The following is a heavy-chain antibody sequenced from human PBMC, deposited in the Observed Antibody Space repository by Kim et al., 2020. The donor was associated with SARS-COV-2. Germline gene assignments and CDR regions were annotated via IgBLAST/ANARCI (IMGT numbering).Heavy chain of an antibody. CDR2: IYYSGST. CDR1: GGSISSSSYY. J-gene: IGHJ4*02. V-gene: IGHV4-39*01. CDR3: ARLGYFDDY. D-gene: IGHD3-9*01. Sequence: SETLSLTCTVSGGSISSSSYYWGWIRQPPGKGLEWIGSIYYSGSTYYNPSLKSRVTISVDTSKNQFSLKLSSVTAADTAVYYCARLGYFDDYWGQGTLVTVSS.